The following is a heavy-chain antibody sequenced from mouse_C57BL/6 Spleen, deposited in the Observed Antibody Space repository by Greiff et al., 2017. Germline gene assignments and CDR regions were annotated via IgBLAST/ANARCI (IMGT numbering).Heavy chain of an antibody. CDR3: AREGTVVPFDY. CDR1: GYTFTSYW. CDR2: IHPNSGST. D-gene: IGHD1-1*01. V-gene: IGHV1-64*01. J-gene: IGHJ2*01. Sequence: QVQLKQPGAELVKPGASVKLSCKASGYTFTSYWMHWVKQRPGQGLEWIGMIHPNSGSTNYNEKFKSKATLTVDKSSSTAYMQLSSLTSEDSAVYYCAREGTVVPFDYWGQGTTLTVSS.